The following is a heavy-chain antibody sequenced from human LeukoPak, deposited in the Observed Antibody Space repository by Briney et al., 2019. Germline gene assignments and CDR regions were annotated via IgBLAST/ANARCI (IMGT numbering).Heavy chain of an antibody. V-gene: IGHV3-48*03. Sequence: GGSLRLSCAASGFTFSSYEMNWVRQAPGKGLEWVSYISSSGSTIYYADSVKGRFTISRDNAKNSLYLQMNSLRAEDTAVYYCARFRTIIDGHTVWGQGTLVTVSS. CDR2: ISSSGSTI. CDR3: ARFRTIIDGHTV. J-gene: IGHJ4*02. CDR1: GFTFSSYE. D-gene: IGHD5-12*01.